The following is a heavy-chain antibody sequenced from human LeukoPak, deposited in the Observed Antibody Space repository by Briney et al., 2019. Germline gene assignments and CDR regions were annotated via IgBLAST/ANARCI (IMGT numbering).Heavy chain of an antibody. CDR3: ATRSHYYYYGMDV. J-gene: IGHJ6*02. CDR1: GYTFPSYF. Sequence: GASVKVSCKASGYTFPSYFMHWVRQAPGKGLEWMGGFDPEDGETIYAQKFQGRVTMTEDTSTDTAYMELSSLRSEDTAVYYCATRSHYYYYGMDVWGQGTTVTVSS. V-gene: IGHV1-24*01. CDR2: FDPEDGET.